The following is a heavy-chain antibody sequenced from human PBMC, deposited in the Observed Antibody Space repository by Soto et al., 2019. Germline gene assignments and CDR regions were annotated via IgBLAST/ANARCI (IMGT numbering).Heavy chain of an antibody. CDR3: ARRNSFDP. CDR2: IYPGDSDT. V-gene: IGHV5-51*01. J-gene: IGHJ5*02. Sequence: PGESLKISWKASGYSCTSYGGAWVRQMPGKGLEWMGIIYPGDSDTRYSPSFQGQVTISADKSISTAYLQWSSLKASDTAMYYCARRNSFDPWGQETLVTVSS. CDR1: GYSCTSYG.